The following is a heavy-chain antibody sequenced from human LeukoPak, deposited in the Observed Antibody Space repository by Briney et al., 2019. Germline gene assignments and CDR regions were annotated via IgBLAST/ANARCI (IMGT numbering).Heavy chain of an antibody. CDR1: GFTFSTYA. V-gene: IGHV3-23*01. D-gene: IGHD5-12*01. J-gene: IGHJ4*02. CDR3: AKSASSGNEWAGGLFDY. CDR2: ISDSGFT. Sequence: AGGSLRLSCAASGFTFSTYAMSWVRQAPGKGLEWVSGISDSGFTYYADSVKGRFTISRDNSENTLYLQMNSLRAEDAAVYYCAKSASSGNEWAGGLFDYWGQGTLVTVSS.